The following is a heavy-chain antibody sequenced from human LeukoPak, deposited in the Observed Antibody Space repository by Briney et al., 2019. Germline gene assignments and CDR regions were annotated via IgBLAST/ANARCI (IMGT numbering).Heavy chain of an antibody. Sequence: SETLPLTCTVSGDSISSFYWSWIRQPPGKELEWIGFMYSYGSTNYNPSLKSRVTISIDTSKNQFSLKVNSVTAADTAVYYCARKVGMSFDYWGQGSLVTVSS. CDR2: MYSYGST. D-gene: IGHD1-26*01. J-gene: IGHJ4*02. CDR3: ARKVGMSFDY. CDR1: GDSISSFY. V-gene: IGHV4-59*08.